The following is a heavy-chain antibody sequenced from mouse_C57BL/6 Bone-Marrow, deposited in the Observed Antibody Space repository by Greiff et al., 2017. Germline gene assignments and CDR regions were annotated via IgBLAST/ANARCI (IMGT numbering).Heavy chain of an antibody. J-gene: IGHJ1*03. CDR3: AKTEVATRAYWYFDV. D-gene: IGHD1-1*01. Sequence: QVQLQQSGAELMKPGASVKLSCKATGYTFTGYWIEWVKQRPGHGLEWIGEILPGSGSTNNNEKFKGKATFTADTSSNTAYMPRSSLTTEDSAFDYCAKTEVATRAYWYFDVWGTGTTVTVSS. CDR2: ILPGSGST. CDR1: GYTFTGYW. V-gene: IGHV1-9*01.